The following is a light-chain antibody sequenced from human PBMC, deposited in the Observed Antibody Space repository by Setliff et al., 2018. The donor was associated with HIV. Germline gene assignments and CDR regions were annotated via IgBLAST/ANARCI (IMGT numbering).Light chain of an antibody. CDR2: DNN. CDR1: NSNIGAGFD. CDR3: QSYDSSLSVV. J-gene: IGLJ2*01. Sequence: VLTQPPSVSGAPGQGVTISCTGNNSNIGAGFDVHWYQQLPGTAPKVVIHDNNSRPSGIPDRFSGTKSGSSASLAISGLQAEDEADYYCQSYDSSLSVVFGGGTQVTVL. V-gene: IGLV1-40*01.